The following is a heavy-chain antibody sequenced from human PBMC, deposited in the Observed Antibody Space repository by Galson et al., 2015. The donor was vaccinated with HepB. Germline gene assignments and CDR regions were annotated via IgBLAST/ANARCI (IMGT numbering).Heavy chain of an antibody. Sequence: SVKVSCKASGYNFNSFGIAWVRQAPGQGLEWMGWISTYNDNTEFAQEFQGRVTMTKDTSTNTVSLDLRRLRSGDTAVYYCARDRAVDCSDVRCFHTLDSWGQGTLVTVSS. CDR1: GYNFNSFG. CDR2: ISTYNDNT. D-gene: IGHD2-15*01. V-gene: IGHV1-18*01. CDR3: ARDRAVDCSDVRCFHTLDS. J-gene: IGHJ4*02.